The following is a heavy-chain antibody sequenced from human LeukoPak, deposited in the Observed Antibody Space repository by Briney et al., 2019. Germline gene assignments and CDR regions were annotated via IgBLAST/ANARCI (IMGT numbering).Heavy chain of an antibody. J-gene: IGHJ4*02. CDR3: ARAQTGATSHYFDY. Sequence: GGSLKLSCAASGFTFSSYAIYWVRQAPGKGLEYVSAIAGNGGSTYYANSVKGRFTISRDNSKNTLYLQMGSLRAEDMAVYYCARAQTGATSHYFDYWGQGTLVTVSS. D-gene: IGHD1-7*01. CDR1: GFTFSSYA. V-gene: IGHV3-64*01. CDR2: IAGNGGST.